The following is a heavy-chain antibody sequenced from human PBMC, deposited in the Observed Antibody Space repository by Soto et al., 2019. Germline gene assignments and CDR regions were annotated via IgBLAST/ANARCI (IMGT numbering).Heavy chain of an antibody. J-gene: IGHJ6*02. V-gene: IGHV4-39*01. Sequence: PSETLSLTCTVSGGSISSSSCCWGWIRQPPGKGLEWIGSIYYSGSTYYNPSLKSRVTISVDTSKNQFSLKLSSVTAADTAVYYCARRRYYYYGMDVWGQGTTVT. CDR1: GGSISSSSCC. CDR3: ARRRYYYYGMDV. CDR2: IYYSGST.